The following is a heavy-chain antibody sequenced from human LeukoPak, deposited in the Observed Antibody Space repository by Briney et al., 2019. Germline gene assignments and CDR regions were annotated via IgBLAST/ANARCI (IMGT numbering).Heavy chain of an antibody. CDR1: GYTFTSYD. V-gene: IGHV1-8*01. D-gene: IGHD6-13*01. CDR3: ARAFLSSRYGDYYYYYMDV. CDR2: MSPNSGNT. Sequence: ASVTVSCKASGYTFTSYDINWVRQAPGQGLEWMVWMSPNSGNTGYAQNSHARLTMTRNTSISTAYMQLSSLRSEDTAVYYCARAFLSSRYGDYYYYYMDVWGQGTTVTLSS. J-gene: IGHJ6*03.